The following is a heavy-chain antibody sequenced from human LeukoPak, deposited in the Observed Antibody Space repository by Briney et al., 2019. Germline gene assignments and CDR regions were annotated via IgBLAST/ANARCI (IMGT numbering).Heavy chain of an antibody. CDR3: VITITWSFRS. Sequence: GGSLRLSCGASGFMFSNNWMSWVRQAPGKGLEWMANIKPDGSNEYYADSVKGRFTISRDNAKDSLYLHMNSLRVEDTAIYYCVITITWSFRSCGQGDVVSASS. J-gene: IGHJ5*02. V-gene: IGHV3-7*01. CDR1: GFMFSNNW. CDR2: IKPDGSNE. D-gene: IGHD1-14*01.